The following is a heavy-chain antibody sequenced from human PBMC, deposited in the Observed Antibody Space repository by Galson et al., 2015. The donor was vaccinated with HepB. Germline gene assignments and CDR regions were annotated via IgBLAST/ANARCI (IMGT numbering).Heavy chain of an antibody. CDR3: AKDRLSFLQWLVGDYFDY. V-gene: IGHV3-30*18. CDR2: ISYDGSNK. J-gene: IGHJ4*02. Sequence: SLRLSCAASGFTFSSYGMHWVRQAPGKGLEWVAVISYDGSNKYYADSVKGRFTISRDNSKNTLYLQMNSLRAEDTAVYYCAKDRLSFLQWLVGDYFDYWGQGTLVTVSS. D-gene: IGHD6-19*01. CDR1: GFTFSSYG.